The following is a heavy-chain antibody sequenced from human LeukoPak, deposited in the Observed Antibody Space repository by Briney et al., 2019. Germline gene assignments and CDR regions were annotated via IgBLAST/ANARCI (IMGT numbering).Heavy chain of an antibody. V-gene: IGHV4-30-2*01. J-gene: IGHJ4*02. CDR2: IYHSGST. CDR1: GGSISSGGYY. CDR3: ATHSYYDFWSGYSDY. Sequence: SETLSLTCTVPGGSISSGGYYWSWIRQPPGKGLEWIGYIYHSGSTYYNPSLKSRVTISVDRSKNQFSLKLSSVTAADTAVYYCATHSYYDFWSGYSDYWGQGTLVTVSS. D-gene: IGHD3-3*01.